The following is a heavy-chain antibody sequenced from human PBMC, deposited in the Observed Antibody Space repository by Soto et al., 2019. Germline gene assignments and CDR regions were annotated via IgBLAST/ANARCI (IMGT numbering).Heavy chain of an antibody. CDR1: GFTLGSIG. CDR3: AKPRLRWQAPFDY. CDR2: LSYEGSNK. Sequence: QVQLVESGGGVFRLGGSLRISCEASGFTLGSIGWPWSGKAQGRGREWVEVLSYEGSNKYYAAPVKGRFTISRDNSKNTLYLQMNSLRAEDTAVYYCAKPRLRWQAPFDYWGQGTLVTVSS. V-gene: IGHV3-30*18. J-gene: IGHJ4*02. D-gene: IGHD4-17*01.